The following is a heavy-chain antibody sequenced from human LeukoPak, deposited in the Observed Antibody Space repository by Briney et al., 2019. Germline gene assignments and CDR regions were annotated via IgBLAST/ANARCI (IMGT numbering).Heavy chain of an antibody. CDR1: GIALSNYG. CDR2: ISDSGGNT. Sequence: GGSLRLSCAVSGIALSNYGMSWVRQAPGKGLEWVAGISDSGGNTKYADSVKGRFTISRDNPKNTLYLQMNSLRAEDTAVYFCAKRGVVIRVILVGFHKEAYYFESWGQGALVAVSS. CDR3: AKRGVVIRVILVGFHKEAYYFES. D-gene: IGHD3/OR15-3a*01. V-gene: IGHV3-23*01. J-gene: IGHJ4*02.